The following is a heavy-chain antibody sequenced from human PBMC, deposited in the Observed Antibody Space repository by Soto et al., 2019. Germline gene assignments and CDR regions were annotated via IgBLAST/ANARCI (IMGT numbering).Heavy chain of an antibody. J-gene: IGHJ4*02. CDR1: GFTFDDYA. Sequence: EVQLVESGGGLVQPGWSLRLSCAASGFTFDDYAMHWVRQAPGKGLEWVSGVSWKSGSIGYAGSVRGRFTISRDNAKNSLDLQMNSLRAEDTALYYCAKDMRAVGKFPIAGAFDYWGQGTLVTGSS. CDR3: AKDMRAVGKFPIAGAFDY. V-gene: IGHV3-9*01. D-gene: IGHD6-19*01. CDR2: VSWKSGSI.